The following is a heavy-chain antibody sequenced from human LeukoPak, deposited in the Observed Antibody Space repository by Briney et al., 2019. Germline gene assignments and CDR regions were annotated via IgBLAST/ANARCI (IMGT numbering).Heavy chain of an antibody. V-gene: IGHV4-59*11. CDR1: GGSLSGHY. CDR2: VSYTGRT. D-gene: IGHD2-15*01. CDR3: PRLFAKDFSGDPDLFDV. Sequence: PSETLSLTCTVSGGSLSGHYWSWIRQPPGKRLEWIGYVSYTGRTKYNPSLQSRVTISIDTSKSQFSLKLTSVTQPDTAFYSCPRLFAKDFSGDPDLFDVGGQGKPVIVFS. J-gene: IGHJ3*01.